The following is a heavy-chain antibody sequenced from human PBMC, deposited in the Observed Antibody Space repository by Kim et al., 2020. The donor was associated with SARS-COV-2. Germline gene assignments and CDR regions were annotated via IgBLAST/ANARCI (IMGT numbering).Heavy chain of an antibody. CDR3: PKDPWVGTYYRTI. Sequence: GGSLRLSCAASGFTFSKGWMSWVRQAPGKGLEWVGHIKRKTDGGQTNYVQPVKGRSTIQRVDPKTRRYLQLTSLKTEDIALNSFPKDPWVGTYYRTIWGR. J-gene: IGHJ2*01. CDR1: GFTFSKGW. V-gene: IGHV3-15*01. CDR2: IKRKTDGGQT. D-gene: IGHD1-26*01.